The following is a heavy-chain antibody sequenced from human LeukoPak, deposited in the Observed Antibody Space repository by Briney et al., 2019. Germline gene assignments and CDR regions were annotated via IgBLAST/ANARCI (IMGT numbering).Heavy chain of an antibody. D-gene: IGHD6-13*01. CDR2: ISYDGSNK. Sequence: PSETLSLTCAVYGGSFSGYYWSWIRQAPGKGLEWVAVISYDGSNKYYADSVKGRFTISRDNSKNTLYLQMNSLRAEDTAVYYCARGWLSIGYSSSWYGRSFDYWGQGTLVTVSS. J-gene: IGHJ4*02. CDR1: GGSFSGYY. V-gene: IGHV3-30-3*01. CDR3: ARGWLSIGYSSSWYGRSFDY.